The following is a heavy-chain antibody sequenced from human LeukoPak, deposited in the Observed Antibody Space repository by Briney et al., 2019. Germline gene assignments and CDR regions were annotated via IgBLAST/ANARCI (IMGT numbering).Heavy chain of an antibody. D-gene: IGHD3-22*01. CDR1: GFTFSSYG. CDR2: ISYDGSNK. J-gene: IGHJ4*02. Sequence: GGSLRLSCAASGFTFSSYGMHWVRQAPGKGLEWVAVISYDGSNKYYADSVKGRFTISRDNSKNTLYLQMNSLRAEDTAVYYCAKEPFAYGSSGYTDYWGQGTLVTVSS. V-gene: IGHV3-30*18. CDR3: AKEPFAYGSSGYTDY.